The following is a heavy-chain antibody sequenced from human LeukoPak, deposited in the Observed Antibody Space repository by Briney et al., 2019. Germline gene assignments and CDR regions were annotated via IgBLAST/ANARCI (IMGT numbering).Heavy chain of an antibody. CDR2: IIPIFGTA. D-gene: IGHD3-22*01. J-gene: IGHJ4*02. CDR3: AREDPYYYDSSGFV. V-gene: IGHV1-69*01. Sequence: ASVKVSCKASGGTFSYYAISWVRQAPGQGLEWMGGIIPIFGTANYAQKFQGRVTITADESTSTAYMELSSLKSEDTAVYYCAREDPYYYDSSGFVWGQGTLVTVSS. CDR1: GGTFSYYA.